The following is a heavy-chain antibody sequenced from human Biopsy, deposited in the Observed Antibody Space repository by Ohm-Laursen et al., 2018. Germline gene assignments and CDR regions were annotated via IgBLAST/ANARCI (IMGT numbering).Heavy chain of an antibody. CDR2: ISGIGDTT. CDR3: ARDLTWGSYFDN. Sequence: SLRLSCAASGFTFSDYYMSWIRQAPGRGLEWVSHISGIGDTTYYADSVKGRFTISRDNSKNSLYLQMNSLRAEDTAVYYCARDLTWGSYFDNWGQGALVIVSP. J-gene: IGHJ4*02. V-gene: IGHV3-11*01. CDR1: GFTFSDYY. D-gene: IGHD3-16*01.